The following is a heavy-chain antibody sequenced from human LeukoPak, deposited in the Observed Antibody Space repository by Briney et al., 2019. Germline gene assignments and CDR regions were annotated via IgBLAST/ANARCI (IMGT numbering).Heavy chain of an antibody. Sequence: PGGSLRLSCAASGFTFSNFGMSWVRQAPGKGLEWVANIKQDGSEKHYVDSVKGRFTISRDNAKNSLFLQMNSLRVEDTAVYYCARMGQWQALDYWGQGTLVTVSS. J-gene: IGHJ4*02. V-gene: IGHV3-7*05. CDR2: IKQDGSEK. CDR1: GFTFSNFG. D-gene: IGHD6-19*01. CDR3: ARMGQWQALDY.